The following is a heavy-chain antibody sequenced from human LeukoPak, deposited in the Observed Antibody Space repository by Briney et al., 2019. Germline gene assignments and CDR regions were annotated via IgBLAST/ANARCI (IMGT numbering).Heavy chain of an antibody. CDR3: AKDRNVATIISPPLDAFDI. D-gene: IGHD5-24*01. CDR1: GFTFSSYE. CDR2: ISHSVNII. V-gene: IGHV3-48*03. Sequence: TGGSLRLSCAASGFTFSSYEMNWVRQAPGKGLEWVSYISHSVNIIYYADSVKGRFTISRDNAKNSLYLQMNSLRVEDTAVYYCAKDRNVATIISPPLDAFDIWGQGTMVTVSS. J-gene: IGHJ3*02.